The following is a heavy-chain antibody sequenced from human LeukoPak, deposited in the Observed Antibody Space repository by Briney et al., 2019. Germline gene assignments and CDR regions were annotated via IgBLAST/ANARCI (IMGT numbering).Heavy chain of an antibody. V-gene: IGHV3-23*01. D-gene: IGHD2-2*01. CDR3: AKDVTPTHSCTSTSCYRSLHT. CDR2: ISGGGVST. Sequence: PGGSLRISCAASGFDFDTYAMTWVRQAPGKGLEWVSAISGGGVSTYYADSLKGRFTISRDNSKNTLHLQMNSLRIDDTAIYYCAKDVTPTHSCTSTSCYRSLHTWGQGTLVTVSS. J-gene: IGHJ5*02. CDR1: GFDFDTYA.